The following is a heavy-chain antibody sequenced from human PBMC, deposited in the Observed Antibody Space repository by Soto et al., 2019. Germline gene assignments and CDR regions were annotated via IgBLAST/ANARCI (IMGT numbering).Heavy chain of an antibody. J-gene: IGHJ6*02. D-gene: IGHD6-6*01. CDR1: GFTFSSYW. CDR2: IKQDGSEK. V-gene: IGHV3-7*01. CDR3: ARXEGQLVRGYYYYYGMDV. Sequence: GGSLRLSCAASGFTFSSYWMSWVRQAPGKGLEWVANIKQDGSEKYYVDSVKGRFTISRDNAKNSLYLQMNSLRAEDTAVYYCARXEGQLVRGYYYYYGMDVWGQGTTVTVSS.